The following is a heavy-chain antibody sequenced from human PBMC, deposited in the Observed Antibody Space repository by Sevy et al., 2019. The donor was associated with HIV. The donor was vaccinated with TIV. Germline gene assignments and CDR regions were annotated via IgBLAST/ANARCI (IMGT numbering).Heavy chain of an antibody. J-gene: IGHJ6*02. V-gene: IGHV1-69*13. CDR2: IIPIFGTA. Sequence: ASVKVSCKASGGTFSSYAISWVRQAPGQGLEWMGGIIPIFGTANYAQKFQGRVTITADESTSTAYMELGSLRSEDTAVYYCASQIAAAGNYYYYYGMDVWGQGTTVTVSS. CDR1: GGTFSSYA. D-gene: IGHD6-13*01. CDR3: ASQIAAAGNYYYYYGMDV.